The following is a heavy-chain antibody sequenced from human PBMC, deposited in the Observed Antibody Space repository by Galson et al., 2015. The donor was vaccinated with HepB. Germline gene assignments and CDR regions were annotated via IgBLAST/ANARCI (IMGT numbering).Heavy chain of an antibody. CDR1: GFTFSSYA. CDR2: ISGRGDST. J-gene: IGHJ2*01. Sequence: SLRLSCAASGFTFSSYAMSWVRQAPGKGLEWVSTISGRGDSTYYADSVKGRFTISRDYSINTLYLQMNSLRAEDTAVYYCAKSLELLYLDLWGRGTLVTVSS. D-gene: IGHD3-10*01. CDR3: AKSLELLYLDL. V-gene: IGHV3-23*01.